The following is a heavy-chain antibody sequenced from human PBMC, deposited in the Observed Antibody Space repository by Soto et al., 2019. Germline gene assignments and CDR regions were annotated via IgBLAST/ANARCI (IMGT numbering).Heavy chain of an antibody. D-gene: IGHD5-18*01. CDR1: GFTFSNYD. CDR3: AKEGIQLWSAFDY. Sequence: QVQLVESGGGVVQPGRSLRLSCAASGFTFSNYDIHWVRQAPGKGLEWVAVISDDGKNEYYADSVKGRFTISRDNSKNTLYLQMNSLRPEDTAVYYCAKEGIQLWSAFDYWGQGTLVTVSS. CDR2: ISDDGKNE. V-gene: IGHV3-30*18. J-gene: IGHJ4*02.